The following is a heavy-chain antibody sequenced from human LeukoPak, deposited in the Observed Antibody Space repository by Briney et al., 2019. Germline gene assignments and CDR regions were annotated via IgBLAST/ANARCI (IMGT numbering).Heavy chain of an antibody. CDR2: ISDSGGGT. J-gene: IGHJ6*02. V-gene: IGHV3-23*01. Sequence: PGGSLRLSCAASGFTFSSYAMSWVRQAPGKGLEWVSTISDSGGGTYYTDSVKGRFTISRDNSKNSLFLQMNSLRAEDTAVYYCARDSDFDSSGYYPYYYYYYKMDVWGQGTTVTVSS. CDR1: GFTFSSYA. CDR3: ARDSDFDSSGYYPYYYYYYKMDV. D-gene: IGHD3-22*01.